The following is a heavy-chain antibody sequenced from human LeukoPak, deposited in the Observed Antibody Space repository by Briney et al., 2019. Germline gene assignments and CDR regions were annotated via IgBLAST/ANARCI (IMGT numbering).Heavy chain of an antibody. Sequence: SENLSLNCAVYGGSFSGYYWSWIRQPPGKGLEWIGEINHSGSTNYNPSLKSRVTISVDTSKNQFSLKLSSVTAADTAVYYCARAIGYCSSTSCRAYFDYWGQGTLVTVSS. CDR1: GGSFSGYY. CDR2: INHSGST. D-gene: IGHD2-2*03. J-gene: IGHJ4*02. CDR3: ARAIGYCSSTSCRAYFDY. V-gene: IGHV4-34*01.